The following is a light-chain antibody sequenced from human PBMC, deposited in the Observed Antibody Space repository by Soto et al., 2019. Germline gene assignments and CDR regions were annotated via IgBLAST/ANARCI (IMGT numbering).Light chain of an antibody. Sequence: VLTQPPSASGTPGQRVTISCSGSSSNIGSNTVNWYQQLPGTAPKLLIYSNNQRPSGVPDRFSGSKSGTSASLAISGLQSEDEADYYCATWDDSLNGHVVFGGGTKLTVL. V-gene: IGLV1-44*01. J-gene: IGLJ2*01. CDR1: SSNIGSNT. CDR3: ATWDDSLNGHVV. CDR2: SNN.